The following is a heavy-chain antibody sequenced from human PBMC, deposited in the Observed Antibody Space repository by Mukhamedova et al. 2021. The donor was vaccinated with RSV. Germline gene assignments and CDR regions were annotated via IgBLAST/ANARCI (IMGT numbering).Heavy chain of an antibody. CDR2: ISGSGGST. D-gene: IGHD3-10*01. CDR1: G. J-gene: IGHJ4*02. CDR3: ANPRGDY. V-gene: IGHV3-23*01. Sequence: GMSWVRQAPGKGLEWVSAISGSGGSTYYADSVKGRFIISRDNSKNTLYLQMNSLRAEDTAIYYCANPRGDYWGQGTLVTVSS.